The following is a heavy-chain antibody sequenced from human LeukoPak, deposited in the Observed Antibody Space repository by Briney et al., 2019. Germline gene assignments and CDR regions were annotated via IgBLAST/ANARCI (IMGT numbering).Heavy chain of an antibody. D-gene: IGHD2-2*02. V-gene: IGHV3-30*02. CDR3: AKDKDIVVVPAAIPGNYFDY. J-gene: IGHJ4*02. CDR1: GFTFSSYG. CDR2: IRYDGSNK. Sequence: GGSLRLSCAASGFTFSSYGMHWVRQAPGKGLEWVAFIRYDGSNKYYADSVKGRFTISRDNSKNTLYLQMNSLRAEDTAVYYCAKDKDIVVVPAAIPGNYFDYWGQGTLVTVSS.